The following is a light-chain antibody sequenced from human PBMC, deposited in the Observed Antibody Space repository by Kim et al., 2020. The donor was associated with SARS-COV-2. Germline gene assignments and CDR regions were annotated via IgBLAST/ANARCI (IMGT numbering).Light chain of an antibody. J-gene: IGLJ3*02. CDR3: NSRDSSGNHLV. CDR1: SLRSYY. CDR2: GKN. V-gene: IGLV3-19*01. Sequence: SSELTQEPAVSVALGQTVRITCQGDSLRSYYASWYQQKPGQAPVLVIYGKNNRPSGIQDRFSGSSSGNTASLTITGAQAEDEPDYFCNSRDSSGNHLVFGGATQLTVL.